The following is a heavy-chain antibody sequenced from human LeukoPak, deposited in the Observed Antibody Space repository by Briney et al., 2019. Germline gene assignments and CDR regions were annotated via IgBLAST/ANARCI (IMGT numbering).Heavy chain of an antibody. CDR3: TRGAGYYNTDSLDY. CDR1: GFTFSSHW. CDR2: IDSDGSYI. V-gene: IGHV3-74*01. Sequence: PGGSLRLSCAVSGFTFSSHWMHWVRQPPGKELVWVSRIDSDGSYIDYADSVKGRFTISRDNAKSTLYLQMSSLRVEDTAVYYCTRGAGYYNTDSLDYWGQGTLVTVSS. D-gene: IGHD3-10*01. J-gene: IGHJ4*02.